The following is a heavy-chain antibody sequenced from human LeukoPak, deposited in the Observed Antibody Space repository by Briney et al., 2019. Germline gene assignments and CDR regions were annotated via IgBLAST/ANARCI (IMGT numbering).Heavy chain of an antibody. D-gene: IGHD6-19*01. CDR1: GGTISSYN. J-gene: IGHJ6*03. Sequence: SVTLSSTCTVSGGTISSYNWSWLRQPPGMGLKWIGRTYTSGSTNYNHSLNSRIIMAVETSNTHYTLKLSSVTAADTAVYYCARGSIAVAGTDPYYYYYMDVWGKGTTVTVSS. CDR3: ARGSIAVAGTDPYYYYYMDV. V-gene: IGHV4-4*07. CDR2: TYTSGST.